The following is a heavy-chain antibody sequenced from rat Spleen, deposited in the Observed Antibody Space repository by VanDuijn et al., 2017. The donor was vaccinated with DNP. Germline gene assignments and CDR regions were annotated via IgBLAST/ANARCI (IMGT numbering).Heavy chain of an antibody. J-gene: IGHJ2*01. CDR3: TSHHTTGDFDY. D-gene: IGHD1-7*01. V-gene: IGHV5-27*01. Sequence: EVELVESGGGLVQPGRSLKLSCAAAGFSFSNYNMAWVRQAPKKGLEWVATITTSDGSTYYPDSVKGRCTISRDDAESSLYLQMNSLKSEDTATYYCTSHHTTGDFDYWGQGVMVTVSS. CDR2: ITTSDGST. CDR1: GFSFSNYN.